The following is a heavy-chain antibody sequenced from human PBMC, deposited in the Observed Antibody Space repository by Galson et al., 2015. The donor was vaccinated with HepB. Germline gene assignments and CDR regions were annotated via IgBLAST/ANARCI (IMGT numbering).Heavy chain of an antibody. V-gene: IGHV4-39*07. D-gene: IGHD3-16*02. Sequence: ETLSLTCTVSGDSISSGGWYWTWIRQPPGKGLEWIGEINDFGNANYNPSLRSRVTISVDTSQKQFSLKLSSVTAAETAVYYCARGFFGYTESYFDYWGQGTPVAISA. CDR1: GDSISSGGWY. CDR3: ARGFFGYTESYFDY. CDR2: INDFGNA. J-gene: IGHJ4*02.